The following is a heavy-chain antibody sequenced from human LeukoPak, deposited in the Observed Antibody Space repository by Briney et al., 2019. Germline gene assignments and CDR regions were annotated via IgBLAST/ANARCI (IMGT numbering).Heavy chain of an antibody. Sequence: GGSLRLSCAASGFTFSNAWMSWVRQAPGKGLEWVGRIKSKTDGGTTDYAAPVKGRFTISRDDSKNTLHLQMNSLKTEDTAVYYCTTKVLRYFDWLPPDDYWGQGPLVTVSS. D-gene: IGHD3-9*01. V-gene: IGHV3-15*01. J-gene: IGHJ4*02. CDR2: IKSKTDGGTT. CDR1: GFTFSNAW. CDR3: TTKVLRYFDWLPPDDY.